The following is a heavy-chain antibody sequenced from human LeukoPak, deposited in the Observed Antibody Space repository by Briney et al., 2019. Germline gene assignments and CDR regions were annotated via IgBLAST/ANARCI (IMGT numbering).Heavy chain of an antibody. Sequence: PGWSLRLSCAASGFTFSSYSMNWVRQAPGKGLEGVSSISSSSSSYIYYAVSVKGRFTISRDNAKNSLYLQMNSLSAEDTAVYYCARAGGSRGSSPAFDIWGQGTMVTVSS. CDR2: ISSSSSSYI. CDR1: GFTFSSYS. V-gene: IGHV3-21*01. D-gene: IGHD3-16*01. J-gene: IGHJ3*02. CDR3: ARAGGSRGSSPAFDI.